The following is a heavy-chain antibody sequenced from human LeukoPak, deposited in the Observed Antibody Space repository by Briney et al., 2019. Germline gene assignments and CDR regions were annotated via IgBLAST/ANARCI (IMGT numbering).Heavy chain of an antibody. CDR3: ANYYYDTSGYKN. CDR2: ISYDGSNK. J-gene: IGHJ4*02. D-gene: IGHD3-22*01. V-gene: IGHV3-30*18. CDR1: GLTFSSYG. Sequence: RGSLRLSCAASGLTFSSYGMHWVRQAPGKRLEWVAVISYDGSNKYYADSVKGRFAISRDNSKNTLYLQMNSLRAEDTAVYYCANYYYDTSGYKNWGQGTLVTVSS.